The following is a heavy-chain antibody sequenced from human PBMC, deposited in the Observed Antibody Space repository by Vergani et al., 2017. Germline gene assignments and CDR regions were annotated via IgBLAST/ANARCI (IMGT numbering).Heavy chain of an antibody. CDR1: GFPFITYA. Sequence: QVQLVESGGGGFKPGESLRLSGEPSGFPFITYAWNGVGRAPGKGRGWVAFIQKDGIDKFYADSVRGRFTISRDISKNTLYLEMNSLSAEDTALYHCVKDHPVFDEWGRGTLVSVS. CDR3: VKDHPVFDE. V-gene: IGHV3-30*02. J-gene: IGHJ4*02. CDR2: IQKDGIDK.